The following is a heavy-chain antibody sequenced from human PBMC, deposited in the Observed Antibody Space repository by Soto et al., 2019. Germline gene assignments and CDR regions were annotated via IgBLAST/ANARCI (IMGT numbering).Heavy chain of an antibody. J-gene: IGHJ4*02. D-gene: IGHD5-12*01. Sequence: TSETLSLTCAVYGGSFSGYYWSWIRQPPGKGLEWIGEINYSGSTNYNPFLKSRVTISVDTSKNQFSLKLSSVTAADTAVYYCARGSHSGYDYWGQGTLVTVSS. V-gene: IGHV4-34*01. CDR1: GGSFSGYY. CDR2: INYSGST. CDR3: ARGSHSGYDY.